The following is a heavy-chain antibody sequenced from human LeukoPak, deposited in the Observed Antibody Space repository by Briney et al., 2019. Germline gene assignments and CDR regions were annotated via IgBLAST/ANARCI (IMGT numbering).Heavy chain of an antibody. V-gene: IGHV3-30*03. CDR2: ISYDGSNK. J-gene: IGHJ3*02. Sequence: GGSLRLSCAASGFTFSSYGMHWVRQAPGKGLEWVAVISYDGSNKYYADSVKGRFTISRDNSKNTLYLQMNSLRAEDTAVYYCAIHASGAFDIWGQGTMVTVSS. CDR1: GFTFSSYG. CDR3: AIHASGAFDI. D-gene: IGHD3-10*01.